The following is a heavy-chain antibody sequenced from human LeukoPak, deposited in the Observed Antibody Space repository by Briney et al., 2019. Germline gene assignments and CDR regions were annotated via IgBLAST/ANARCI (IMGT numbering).Heavy chain of an antibody. D-gene: IGHD6-13*01. CDR2: IIQDGSGK. V-gene: IGHV3-7*01. CDR1: GFTFSRYW. CDR3: ARPRIATTGTGFDY. J-gene: IGHJ4*02. Sequence: GGSLRLSCAASGFTFSRYWMSWVRQAPGKGLEWVANIIQDGSGKYYGDSVKGRFTISRDNAKNSLYLHINSLRAEDTAVYYCARPRIATTGTGFDYWGRGTLVTVSS.